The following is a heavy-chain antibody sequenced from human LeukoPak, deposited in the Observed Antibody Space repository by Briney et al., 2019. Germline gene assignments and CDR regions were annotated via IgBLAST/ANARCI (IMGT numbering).Heavy chain of an antibody. CDR3: ARAGGALGVDY. J-gene: IGHJ4*02. Sequence: SETLSLTCTVSGGSISSGSYYWSWLRQPAGKGLEWIGRIYTSGSTNYNPSLKSRVTISVDTSKNQFSLKLSSVTAADTAVYYCARAGGALGVDYWGQGTLVTVSS. V-gene: IGHV4-61*02. D-gene: IGHD2-21*01. CDR2: IYTSGST. CDR1: GGSISSGSYY.